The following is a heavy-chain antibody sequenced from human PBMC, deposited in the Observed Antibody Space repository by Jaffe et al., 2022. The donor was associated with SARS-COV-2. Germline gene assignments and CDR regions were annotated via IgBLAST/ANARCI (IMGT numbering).Heavy chain of an antibody. D-gene: IGHD5-12*01. CDR1: GYTFTTYA. V-gene: IGHV7-4-1*02. CDR2: INTNTGNP. Sequence: QVQLVQSGSELKKPGASVTVSCKASGYTFTTYAINWVRQAPGQGLEWMGWINTNTGNPTYAQGFTGRFVFSLDTSLSTAYLQINTLKAEDTAVYYCARAIVTTGYNWFDPWGQGTLVTVSS. J-gene: IGHJ5*02. CDR3: ARAIVTTGYNWFDP.